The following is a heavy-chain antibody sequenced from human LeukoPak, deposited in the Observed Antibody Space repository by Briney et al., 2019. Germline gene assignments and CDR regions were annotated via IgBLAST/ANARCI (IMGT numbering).Heavy chain of an antibody. D-gene: IGHD2-2*01. Sequence: SVKVFCKASGVTFSSYAISWVRQAPGQGLEWMGGIIPIFGTANFAQTFQGRVTITTDESTSTAYMELSSLRSDEPDVFYCSRGGGCSSTSCYPWGQGTLVTVSS. CDR1: GVTFSSYA. J-gene: IGHJ4*02. CDR2: IIPIFGTA. V-gene: IGHV1-69*05. CDR3: SRGGGCSSTSCYP.